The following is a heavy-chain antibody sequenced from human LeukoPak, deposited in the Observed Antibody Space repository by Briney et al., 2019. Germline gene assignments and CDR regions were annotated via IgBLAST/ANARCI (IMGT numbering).Heavy chain of an antibody. D-gene: IGHD1-1*01. J-gene: IGHJ4*02. V-gene: IGHV3-30*12. CDR2: TSNDGTYK. CDR1: GFTFSSYS. Sequence: GGSLRLSCAASGFTFSSYSMKWVRQAPGKGLEWVAVTSNDGTYKNYADSVKGRFTISRDNSKNTLYLQLNSLRVEDTAIYYCAKGQELDDGVFDSWGQGTLVTVSS. CDR3: AKGQELDDGVFDS.